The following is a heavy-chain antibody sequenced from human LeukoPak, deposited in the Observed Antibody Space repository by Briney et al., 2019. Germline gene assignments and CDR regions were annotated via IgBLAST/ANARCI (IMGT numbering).Heavy chain of an antibody. CDR2: ISGSGDST. J-gene: IGHJ4*02. CDR3: VSFYETY. V-gene: IGHV3-23*01. D-gene: IGHD2/OR15-2a*01. CDR1: GFMFSSYA. Sequence: GGSLRLSCAGSGFMFSSYAMSWVRQAPGKGLEWVSAISGSGDSTYYADSVKGRFTISRDYSMNTLYLQMNSLRAEDTAVYYCVSFYETYWGRGTLVTVSS.